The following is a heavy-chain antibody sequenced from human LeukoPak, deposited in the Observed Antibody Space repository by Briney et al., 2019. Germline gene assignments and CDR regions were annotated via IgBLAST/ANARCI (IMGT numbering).Heavy chain of an antibody. Sequence: SETLSLTCTVSGGSISSYYWSWIRQPPGKGLEWIGYIYYSGSTNYNPSLKSRVTISVDTSKNQFSLKLSSVTAADTAVYYCARGEYYDFWSGYYHFDYWGQGTLVTVSS. J-gene: IGHJ4*02. CDR2: IYYSGST. CDR1: GGSISSYY. CDR3: ARGEYYDFWSGYYHFDY. V-gene: IGHV4-59*12. D-gene: IGHD3-3*01.